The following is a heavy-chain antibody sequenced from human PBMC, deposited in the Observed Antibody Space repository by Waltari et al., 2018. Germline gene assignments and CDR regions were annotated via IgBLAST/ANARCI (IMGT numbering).Heavy chain of an antibody. V-gene: IGHV3-74*01. CDR2: INNDGSST. J-gene: IGHJ6*02. CDR1: GFTFSTYC. CDR3: ARDYGMDV. Sequence: EVQLVESGGGLVQLVGSLRLSCGASGFTFSTYCLNWVRQAPGKGLVWVSRINNDGSSTSYADSVKGRFTISRDNASNTLYLQMSSLRVEDTAVYYCARDYGMDVWGQGTTVTVSS.